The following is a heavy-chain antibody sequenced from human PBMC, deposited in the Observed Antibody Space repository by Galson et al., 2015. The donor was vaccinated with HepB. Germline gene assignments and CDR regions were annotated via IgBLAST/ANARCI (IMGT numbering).Heavy chain of an antibody. D-gene: IGHD2-15*01. CDR1: GFTFSSYA. Sequence: SLRLSCAASGFTFSSYAMSWVRQAPGKGLEWVSAISGSGGSTYYADSVKGRFTISRHNSKNTLYLQMNSLRAEDAAVYYCARVFGGSLDYWGQGTLVTVSS. CDR2: ISGSGGST. J-gene: IGHJ4*02. V-gene: IGHV3-23*01. CDR3: ARVFGGSLDY.